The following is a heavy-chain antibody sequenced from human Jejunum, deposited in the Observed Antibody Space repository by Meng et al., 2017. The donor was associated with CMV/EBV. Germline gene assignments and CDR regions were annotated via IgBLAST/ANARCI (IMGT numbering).Heavy chain of an antibody. CDR2: ISRSASII. V-gene: IGHV3-48*03. J-gene: IGHJ4*02. D-gene: IGHD6-19*01. CDR3: ARGAGTSGEFDY. CDR1: GLAFSTYQ. Sequence: AVSGLAFSTYQMTWVRQAPGKGLEWVSYISRSASIIYYADSVKGRLTISRDNAQNSLYLQMNSLRVDDTGVYYCARGAGTSGEFDYWGQGTLVTVSS.